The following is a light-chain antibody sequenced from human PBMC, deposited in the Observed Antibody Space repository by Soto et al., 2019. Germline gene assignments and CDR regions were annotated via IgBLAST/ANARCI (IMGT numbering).Light chain of an antibody. J-gene: IGKJ2*01. CDR1: EGITNY. Sequence: DIHMTQSPSSLSSSVGCAVAITCQSSEGITNYLNWFQQRPGRAPKLLIYDASNLETGVPSRFSGRGSGTHFTFTITSLQPEDIETYHCQHYESVPYTFGQGTKVDIK. CDR2: DAS. CDR3: QHYESVPYT. V-gene: IGKV1-33*01.